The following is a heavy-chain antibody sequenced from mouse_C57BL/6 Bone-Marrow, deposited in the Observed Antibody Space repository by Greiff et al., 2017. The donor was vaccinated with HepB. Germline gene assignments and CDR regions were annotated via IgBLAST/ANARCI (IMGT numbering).Heavy chain of an antibody. CDR2: ISDGGSYT. J-gene: IGHJ1*03. Sequence: DVKLVESGGGLVKPGGSLKLSCAASGFTFSSYAMSWVRQTPEKRLEWVATISDGGSYTYYPDNVKGRFTISRDNAKNNLYLQMSHLKSEDTAMYYCARAPYWYFDVWGTGTTVTVSS. CDR1: GFTFSSYA. V-gene: IGHV5-4*03. CDR3: ARAPYWYFDV.